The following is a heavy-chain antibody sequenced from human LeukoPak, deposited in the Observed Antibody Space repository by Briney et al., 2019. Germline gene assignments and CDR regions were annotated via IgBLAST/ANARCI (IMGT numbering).Heavy chain of an antibody. Sequence: GGSLRLSCAASGFIFDDYGMSWVRHAPGKGLEWVSGINWNGGSTGYADSVKGRFTISRDNAKNSLYLQMNSLRAEDTALYYCARDTGYDILTGFDYWGQGTLVTVSS. D-gene: IGHD3-9*01. CDR3: ARDTGYDILTGFDY. CDR1: GFIFDDYG. J-gene: IGHJ4*02. CDR2: INWNGGST. V-gene: IGHV3-20*04.